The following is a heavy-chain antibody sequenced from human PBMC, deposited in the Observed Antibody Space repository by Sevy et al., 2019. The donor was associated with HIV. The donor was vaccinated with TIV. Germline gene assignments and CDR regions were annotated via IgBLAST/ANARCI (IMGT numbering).Heavy chain of an antibody. J-gene: IGHJ4*02. Sequence: SETLSLTCTVSGGSISSSSYYWGWIRQPPGKGLEWIGSIYYSGSTYYNPSLKSRVTISVDTSKNQFSLKLSSVTAADTTVYYCARDGPEWLLDYWGQGTLVTVSS. CDR2: IYYSGST. D-gene: IGHD3-3*01. CDR3: ARDGPEWLLDY. V-gene: IGHV4-39*02. CDR1: GGSISSSSYY.